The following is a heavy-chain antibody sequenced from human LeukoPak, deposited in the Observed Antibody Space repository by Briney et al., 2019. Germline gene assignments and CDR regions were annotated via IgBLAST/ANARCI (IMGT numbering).Heavy chain of an antibody. V-gene: IGHV3-30*02. CDR3: AKGKRITIFGVVNEFDY. CDR1: GFTFSSYS. D-gene: IGHD3-3*01. J-gene: IGHJ4*02. Sequence: GGSLRLSCAASGFTFSSYSMNWVRQAPGKGLEWVAFIRYDGSNKYYADSVKGRFTISRNNSKNTLYLQMNSLRAEDTAVYYCAKGKRITIFGVVNEFDYWGQGTLVTVSS. CDR2: IRYDGSNK.